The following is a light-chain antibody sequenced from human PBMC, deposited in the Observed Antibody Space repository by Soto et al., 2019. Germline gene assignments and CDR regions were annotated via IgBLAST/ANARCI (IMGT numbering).Light chain of an antibody. Sequence: DIVLTQSPGTLSLSPGERATLSCRASQSVSSSYLAWYQQKPGQAPRLPIYGASSRATGIPDRFSGSGSGTDFTLTISRLEPEDFAVYYCQQYGSSPPTFGQGTKVDIK. CDR3: QQYGSSPPT. CDR2: GAS. J-gene: IGKJ1*01. V-gene: IGKV3-20*01. CDR1: QSVSSSY.